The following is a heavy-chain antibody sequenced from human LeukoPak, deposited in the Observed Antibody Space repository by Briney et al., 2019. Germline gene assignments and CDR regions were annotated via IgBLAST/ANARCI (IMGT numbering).Heavy chain of an antibody. D-gene: IGHD3-10*01. CDR2: INSDGSVS. CDR3: ATQPGSDY. V-gene: IGHV3-74*01. CDR1: GFTFSSYA. Sequence: GGSLRLSCAASGFTFSSYAMTWVRQAPGKGLVWVSRINSDGSVSNYADSVKGRFTISRDNAKNTLYLQMNSLRAEDTAVYYCATQPGSDYWGQGTLVTVSS. J-gene: IGHJ4*02.